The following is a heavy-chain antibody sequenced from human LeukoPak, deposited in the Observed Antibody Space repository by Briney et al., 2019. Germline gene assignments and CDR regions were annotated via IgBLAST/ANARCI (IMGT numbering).Heavy chain of an antibody. CDR3: ARGISSSSCCHFGY. Sequence: GGSLRLSCAASGFTFSSYVMSWVRQAPGKGLEWVSLISGSGDSTYYADSVKGRFTISRDNSKNTLYLQMNSLSAEDTAVYYCARGISSSSCCHFGYWGQGTLVTVSS. V-gene: IGHV3-23*01. CDR2: ISGSGDST. CDR1: GFTFSSYV. D-gene: IGHD2-2*01. J-gene: IGHJ4*02.